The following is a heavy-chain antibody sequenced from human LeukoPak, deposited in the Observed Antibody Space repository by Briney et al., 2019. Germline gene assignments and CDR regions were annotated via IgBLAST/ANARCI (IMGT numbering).Heavy chain of an antibody. CDR3: ARGRMVVVVRGNAFDI. V-gene: IGHV3-48*03. Sequence: GGSLRLSCAASGFTFSSYEMNWVRQAPGKGLKWVSYISSSGSTIYYADSVKGRFTISRDNAKNSLYLQMNSLRAEDTAVYYCARGRMVVVVRGNAFDIWGQGTMVTVSS. D-gene: IGHD3-22*01. J-gene: IGHJ3*02. CDR1: GFTFSSYE. CDR2: ISSSGSTI.